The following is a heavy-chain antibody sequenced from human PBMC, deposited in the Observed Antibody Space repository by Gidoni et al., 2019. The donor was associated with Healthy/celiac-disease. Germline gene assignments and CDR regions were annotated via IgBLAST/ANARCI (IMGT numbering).Heavy chain of an antibody. J-gene: IGHJ5*02. CDR3: AHDSSGYWNWFDP. CDR1: GGSLSSSSYY. D-gene: IGHD3-22*01. Sequence: QLQLQESGPGLVKPSETLSLTCTVSGGSLSSSSYYWGWIRQPPGKGLEWIGSIYSSGSTYYNPSLKDRVTISVDTSKNQFSLKLSSVPAADTAVYYCAHDSSGYWNWFDPWGQGTLVTVSS. CDR2: IYSSGST. V-gene: IGHV4-39*01.